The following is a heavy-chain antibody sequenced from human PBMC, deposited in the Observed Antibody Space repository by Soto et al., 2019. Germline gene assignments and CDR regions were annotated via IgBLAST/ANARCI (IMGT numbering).Heavy chain of an antibody. CDR2: IYYSGST. CDR3: ARYRTPHDYGDLLYYFDY. CDR1: GGSISSYY. J-gene: IGHJ4*02. D-gene: IGHD4-17*01. Sequence: SETLSLTCTVSGGSISSYYWSWIRQPPGKGLEWIGYIYYSGSTNYNPSLKSRVHLSVDTSKNQFSLKLSSVTAADTAVYYCARYRTPHDYGDLLYYFDYWGQGTLVTVSS. V-gene: IGHV4-59*01.